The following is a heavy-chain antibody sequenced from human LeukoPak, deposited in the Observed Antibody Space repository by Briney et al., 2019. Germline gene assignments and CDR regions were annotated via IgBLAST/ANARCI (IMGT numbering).Heavy chain of an antibody. Sequence: GGSLRLSCAASGVTVSSNYMSWVRQAPGQGLEWVSVIYSGGSTYYADSVKGRFTISRDNSKDTLYLQMNSLRAEDTAVYYCSMIVVVITTIDYWGQGTLVTVSS. CDR1: GVTVSSNY. D-gene: IGHD3-22*01. V-gene: IGHV3-66*01. CDR3: SMIVVVITTIDY. J-gene: IGHJ4*02. CDR2: IYSGGST.